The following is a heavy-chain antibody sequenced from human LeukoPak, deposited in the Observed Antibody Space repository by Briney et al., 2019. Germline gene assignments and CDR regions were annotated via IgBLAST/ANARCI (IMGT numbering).Heavy chain of an antibody. D-gene: IGHD3-16*01. CDR3: AKPHFGDYGDYYYYGMDV. CDR1: GFTFSSYG. Sequence: PGGSLRLSCAASGFTFSSYGMHWVRRAPGKGLEWVAVISYDGSNKYYADSVKGRFTISRDNSKNTLYLQMNSLRAEDTAVYYCAKPHFGDYGDYYYYGMDVWGQGTTVTVSS. V-gene: IGHV3-30*18. CDR2: ISYDGSNK. J-gene: IGHJ6*02.